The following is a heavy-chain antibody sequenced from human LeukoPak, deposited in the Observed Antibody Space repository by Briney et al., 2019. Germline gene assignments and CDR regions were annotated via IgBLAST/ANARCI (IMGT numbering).Heavy chain of an antibody. CDR1: GFTFSSYG. J-gene: IGHJ4*02. Sequence: PGGSLRLSCAASGFTFSSYGMHWVRQVPGKGLEWVAVISYDGSNKYYADSVKGRFTISRDNSKNTLYLQMNSLRAEDTAVYYCAKDPYSYGYIDYWGQGTLVTVSS. D-gene: IGHD5-18*01. CDR2: ISYDGSNK. CDR3: AKDPYSYGYIDY. V-gene: IGHV3-30*18.